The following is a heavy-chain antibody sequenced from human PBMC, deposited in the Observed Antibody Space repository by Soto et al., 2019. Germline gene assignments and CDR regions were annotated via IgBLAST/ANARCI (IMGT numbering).Heavy chain of an antibody. Sequence: GGSLRLSCAASGFTFSSYGMHWVRQAPGKGLEWVAVIWYDGSNKYYADSVKGRFTISRDNSKNTLYLQMNSLRAEDTAVYYCARERNYGDYVWFDPWGQGTLVTVSS. V-gene: IGHV3-33*01. CDR3: ARERNYGDYVWFDP. D-gene: IGHD4-17*01. J-gene: IGHJ5*02. CDR1: GFTFSSYG. CDR2: IWYDGSNK.